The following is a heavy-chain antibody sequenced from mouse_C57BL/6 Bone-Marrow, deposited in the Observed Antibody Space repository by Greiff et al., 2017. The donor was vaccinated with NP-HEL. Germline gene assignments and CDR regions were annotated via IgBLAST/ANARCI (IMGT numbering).Heavy chain of an antibody. V-gene: IGHV1-72*01. D-gene: IGHD1-1*01. CDR1: GYTFTSYW. CDR2: IDPNSGGT. J-gene: IGHJ3*01. Sequence: QVQLQQPGAELVKPGASVKLSCKASGYTFTSYWMHWVKQRPGRGLEWIGRIDPNSGGTKYNEKFKCKATLTVDTPSSPAYLQLRILTSAHSAVFYCARGYYGSSPWFADWGQGTLVTVSA. CDR3: ARGYYGSSPWFAD.